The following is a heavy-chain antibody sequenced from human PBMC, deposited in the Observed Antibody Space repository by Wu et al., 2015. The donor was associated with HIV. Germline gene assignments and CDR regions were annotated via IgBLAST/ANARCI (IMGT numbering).Heavy chain of an antibody. CDR2: MNPRSGNT. Sequence: QVQLVQSGAEVKKPGASVKVSCKASGYTFTGYFLHWVRQATGQGLEWMGWMNPRSGNTGYAQKFQGRVTMTRDTSISTANMELSSLRSEDTAVYYCARQRAYTSGWYIFDYWGQGTLVTVSS. J-gene: IGHJ4*02. D-gene: IGHD6-19*01. V-gene: IGHV1-8*01. CDR3: ARQRAYTSGWYIFDY. CDR1: GYTFTGYF.